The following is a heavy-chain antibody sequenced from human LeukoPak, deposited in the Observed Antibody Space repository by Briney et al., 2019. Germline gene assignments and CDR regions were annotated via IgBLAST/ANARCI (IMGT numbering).Heavy chain of an antibody. CDR3: ACLSVAHNNYFDY. J-gene: IGHJ4*02. CDR2: INYNGNT. V-gene: IGHV4-59*08. CDR1: SGSISTYY. Sequence: SETLSLTCTVSSGSISTYYWSWIRQPPGRDLEWLGDINYNGNTKYNPSLQSRVTLSVDTSKNQFSLRLTSVSATGTAVYYCACLSVAHNNYFDYWGQGILVTDS. D-gene: IGHD6-19*01.